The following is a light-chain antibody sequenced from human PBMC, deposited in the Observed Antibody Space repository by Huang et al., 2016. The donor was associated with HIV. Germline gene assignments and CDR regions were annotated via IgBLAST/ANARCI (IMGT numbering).Light chain of an antibody. J-gene: IGKJ2*01. V-gene: IGKV3-20*01. CDR2: AAS. CDR1: QSDASTF. CDR3: HQYAASPGT. Sequence: EIVLTQSPGTLSLSPGERATLSCRASQSDASTFLAWYQQRPGQAPRLLIYAASTRATGILDRFSGSGSGTDFSLTISRLEPEDFEVYYCHQYAASPGTFGQGTKLEI.